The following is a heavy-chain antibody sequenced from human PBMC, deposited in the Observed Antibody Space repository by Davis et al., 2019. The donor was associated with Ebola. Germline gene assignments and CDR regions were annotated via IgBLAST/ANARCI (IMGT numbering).Heavy chain of an antibody. J-gene: IGHJ4*02. CDR3: ARTVGYCTNGVCYGGYYFDY. CDR2: IIPIFGTA. CDR1: GGTFSSYA. V-gene: IGHV1-69*05. D-gene: IGHD2-8*01. Sequence: SVKVSCKASGGTFSSYAISWVRQAPGQGLEWMGGIIPIFGTANYAQKFQGRVTMTRDTSTSTVYMELSSLRSEDTAVYYCARTVGYCTNGVCYGGYYFDYWGQGTLVTVSS.